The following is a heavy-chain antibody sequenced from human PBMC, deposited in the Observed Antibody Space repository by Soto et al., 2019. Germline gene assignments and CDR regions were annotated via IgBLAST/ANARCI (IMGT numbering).Heavy chain of an antibody. D-gene: IGHD1-7*01. CDR3: GRRNWNYPADY. Sequence: AKLCSEACGYTLTSNYMQWVRQAPGQGLERMGIINPSGGSTSYAQKFQGRVTMTRDTSTSTVYMELSSLRSEDTAVYYGGRRNWNYPADYWGQGTLVTVS. J-gene: IGHJ4*02. V-gene: IGHV1-46*03. CDR2: INPSGGST. CDR1: GYTLTSNY.